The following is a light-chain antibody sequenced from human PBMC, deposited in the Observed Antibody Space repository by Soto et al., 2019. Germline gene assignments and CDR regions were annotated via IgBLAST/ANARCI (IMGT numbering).Light chain of an antibody. Sequence: VLTQPASVSGSPGQSITISCTGTSSDVGAYNYVSWYQQHPGKAPKLMIYDVSNRPSGISDRFSVSKSGNTASLTISNLQADDEADYYCSSYTNSGTYVFGTGTKVTVL. CDR2: DVS. V-gene: IGLV2-14*01. CDR3: SSYTNSGTYV. J-gene: IGLJ1*01. CDR1: SSDVGAYNY.